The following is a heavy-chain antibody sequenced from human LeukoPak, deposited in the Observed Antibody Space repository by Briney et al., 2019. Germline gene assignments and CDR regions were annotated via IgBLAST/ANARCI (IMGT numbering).Heavy chain of an antibody. Sequence: SETLSLTCTVSRGSISSGDYYWSWIRQPPGKGLEWIGYIYYSGSTYYNPSLKSRVTISVDTSKNQFSLKLSSVTAADTAVYYCARGTPIAAVNWFDPWGQGTLVTVSS. J-gene: IGHJ5*02. D-gene: IGHD6-13*01. CDR2: IYYSGST. CDR1: RGSISSGDYY. CDR3: ARGTPIAAVNWFDP. V-gene: IGHV4-30-4*08.